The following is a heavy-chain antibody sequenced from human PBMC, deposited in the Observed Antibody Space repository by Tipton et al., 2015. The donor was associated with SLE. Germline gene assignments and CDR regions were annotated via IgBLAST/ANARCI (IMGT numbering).Heavy chain of an antibody. J-gene: IGHJ4*02. Sequence: SLRLSCAASGFTFRSYAMNWVRQAPGTGLEWVSVIYSDGSSTYSTDSVKGRFTISRDDSKNTLYLQMNSLRPEDTAVYYCAAGPFWNGYYFDYWGQGTLVTVSS. CDR1: GFTFRSYA. CDR3: AAGPFWNGYYFDY. D-gene: IGHD3-3*01. CDR2: IYSDGSST. V-gene: IGHV3-23*03.